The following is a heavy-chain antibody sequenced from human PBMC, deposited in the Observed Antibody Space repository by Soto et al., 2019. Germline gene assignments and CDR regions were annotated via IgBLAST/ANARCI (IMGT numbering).Heavy chain of an antibody. CDR1: GYTFTSYG. D-gene: IGHD3-3*01. J-gene: IGHJ6*03. CDR3: ARDRFSMRFGVVTTMDV. V-gene: IGHV1-18*01. CDR2: ISAYNGNT. Sequence: ASVKVSCKASGYTFTSYGISWVRQAPGQGLEWMGWISAYNGNTNYAQKLQGRVTMTTDTSTSTAYMELRSLRSDDTAVYYRARDRFSMRFGVVTTMDVWGKGTTVTVSS.